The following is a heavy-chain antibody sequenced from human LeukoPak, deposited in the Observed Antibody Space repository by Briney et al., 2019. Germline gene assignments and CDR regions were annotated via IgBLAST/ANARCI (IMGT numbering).Heavy chain of an antibody. CDR1: AFTFSSYW. V-gene: IGHV3-7*01. J-gene: IGHJ4*02. Sequence: GGSLRLSCAASAFTFSSYWTTWVRQTPGKGLEWVANIKPDGSEKYYVDSLKGRFTIFRDNAKNSMYLQLNSLRVEDTAVYYCARAGIAGAGDYWGQGTLVTVSS. D-gene: IGHD6-13*01. CDR2: IKPDGSEK. CDR3: ARAGIAGAGDY.